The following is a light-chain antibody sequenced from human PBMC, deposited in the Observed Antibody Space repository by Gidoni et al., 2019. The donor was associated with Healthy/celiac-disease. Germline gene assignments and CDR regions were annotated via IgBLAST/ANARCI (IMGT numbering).Light chain of an antibody. Sequence: DIVMTQSPDSLAVSLGERATIHCKSSQSVLYSSNNQNYLAWYQQKPGQPPKLLIYLASTRESGVPDRFSGSGSGTDFTLTISSLQAEDVAVYYCQQYYSTPPWTFGQGTKVEIK. CDR2: LAS. J-gene: IGKJ1*01. CDR3: QQYYSTPPWT. CDR1: QSVLYSSNNQNY. V-gene: IGKV4-1*01.